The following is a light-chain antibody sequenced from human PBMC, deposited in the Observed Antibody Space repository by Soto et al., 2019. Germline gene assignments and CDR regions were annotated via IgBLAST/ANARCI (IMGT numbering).Light chain of an antibody. V-gene: IGKV3-11*01. CDR2: AAS. Sequence: PAQRAPLSCSARQRISTYLAWYQVKPGQAPRLLIYAASIRATGVPARFSGSGSGTDFSLTISSLEPEDVAVYYCQQRSQWPPMTFGQGTRLEN. CDR1: QRISTY. CDR3: QQRSQWPPMT. J-gene: IGKJ5*01.